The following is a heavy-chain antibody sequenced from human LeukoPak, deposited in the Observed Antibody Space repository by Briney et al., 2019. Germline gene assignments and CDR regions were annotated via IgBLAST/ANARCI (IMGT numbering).Heavy chain of an antibody. D-gene: IGHD6-19*01. Sequence: PSETLSLTCTVSGGSISSGDYYWSWIRQPPGKGLEWIGYIYYSGSTYYNPSLKSRVTISVDTSKNQFSLKLSSVTAADTAVYYCARVSGWYNYFDYWGQGTLVTVSS. CDR2: IYYSGST. V-gene: IGHV4-30-4*08. CDR3: ARVSGWYNYFDY. J-gene: IGHJ4*02. CDR1: GGSISSGDYY.